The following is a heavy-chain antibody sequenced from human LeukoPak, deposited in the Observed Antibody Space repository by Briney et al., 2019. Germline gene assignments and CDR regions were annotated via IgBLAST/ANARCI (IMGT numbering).Heavy chain of an antibody. CDR2: IYPGDSDT. D-gene: IGHD4-17*01. J-gene: IGHJ4*02. V-gene: IGHV5-51*01. CDR3: ARQYGRPFDY. CDR1: GYSFPDSR. Sequence: GESLKISCKGSGYSFPDSRIAWVRQMPGKGLECMGIIYPGDSDTRYSPSFQGQVSISVDKSINTAYLQWSSLKASDTAIYYCARQYGRPFDYWGQGTLVTVSS.